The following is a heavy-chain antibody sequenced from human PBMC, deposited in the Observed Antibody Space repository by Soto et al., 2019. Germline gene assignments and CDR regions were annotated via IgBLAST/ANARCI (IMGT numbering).Heavy chain of an antibody. CDR1: GFTFSSYG. V-gene: IGHV3-33*01. CDR2: IWYDGSNK. Sequence: GGSLRLSCAASGFTFSSYGMHWVRQAQGKGLEWVAVIWYDGSNKYYADSVKGRFTISRDNAKNSLYLQMNSLRAEDTAVYYCARDREVDIVVVPAPYYYGMDVWGQGPTVTVSS. J-gene: IGHJ6*02. CDR3: ARDREVDIVVVPAPYYYGMDV. D-gene: IGHD2-2*01.